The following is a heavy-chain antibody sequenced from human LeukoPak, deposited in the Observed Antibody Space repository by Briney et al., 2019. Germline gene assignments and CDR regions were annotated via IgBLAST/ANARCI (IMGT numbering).Heavy chain of an antibody. Sequence: GGSLRLSCAASGFTFSTYAMGWVRQAPGKGLEWVSSIKGGGGDPFYADSVKGRFTISRDNSRNTLFLQLNSLRAEDSAVYYCARGGHDFNPFYWWGQGTLVTVSS. CDR1: GFTFSTYA. J-gene: IGHJ4*02. CDR2: IKGGGGDP. CDR3: ARGGHDFNPFYW. V-gene: IGHV3-23*01. D-gene: IGHD2-21*02.